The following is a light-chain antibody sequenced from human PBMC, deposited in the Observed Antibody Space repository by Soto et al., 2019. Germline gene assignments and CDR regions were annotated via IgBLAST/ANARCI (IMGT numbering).Light chain of an antibody. CDR3: RLSTNWPGA. CDR2: GAS. V-gene: IGKV3-15*01. J-gene: IGKJ4*02. Sequence: ETVMTQTPATLSVPPGESAALSCMASQSVSTNLAWYQHKPGQAPRLLISGASTRATGLPARFSGSGAGKEFTVTIVGLQSEHVALCYWRLSTNWPGACAGGTKVDIK. CDR1: QSVSTN.